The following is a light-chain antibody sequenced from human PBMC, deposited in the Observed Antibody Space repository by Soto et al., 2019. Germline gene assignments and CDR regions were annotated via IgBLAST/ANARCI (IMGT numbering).Light chain of an antibody. J-gene: IGKJ1*01. V-gene: IGKV3-20*01. CDR2: GAS. CDR1: QTVGGNF. CDR3: QQYGSSPPFP. Sequence: VLAQSPGTLSLSPGERAALSCRASQTVGGNFLAWYRQKPGQAPRLLIYGASTRATGIPDRFSGSGSGTDFTLTISRLEPEDFAVYYCQQYGSSPPFPFGQGTK.